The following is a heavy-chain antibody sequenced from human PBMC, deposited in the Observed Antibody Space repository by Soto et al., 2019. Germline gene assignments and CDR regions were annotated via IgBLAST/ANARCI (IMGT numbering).Heavy chain of an antibody. CDR3: ARDLSGSGD. CDR2: ISYDGSNK. Sequence: QVQLVESGGGVVQPGRSLRLSCAASGFAFSSYAMHWVRQAPGKGLEWVAVISYDGSNKYYADSVKGRVTISRDNSKNTLYLQMNSLRAEDTAVYYCARDLSGSGDWGQGTLVTVSS. J-gene: IGHJ4*02. V-gene: IGHV3-30-3*01. D-gene: IGHD3-10*01. CDR1: GFAFSSYA.